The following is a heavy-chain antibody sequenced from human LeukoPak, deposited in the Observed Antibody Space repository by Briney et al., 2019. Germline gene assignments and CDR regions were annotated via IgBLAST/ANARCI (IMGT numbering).Heavy chain of an antibody. CDR1: GGSISSSSYY. V-gene: IGHV4-39*01. D-gene: IGHD6-13*01. Sequence: SETLSLTCTVSGGSISSSSYYWGWIRQPPGKGLEWIGSIYYSGSTYYNPSLKSRVTISVDTSKNQFSLKLSSLTAADTAVYYCARMGSSWFLGFFDYWGQGTLVTVSS. J-gene: IGHJ4*02. CDR2: IYYSGST. CDR3: ARMGSSWFLGFFDY.